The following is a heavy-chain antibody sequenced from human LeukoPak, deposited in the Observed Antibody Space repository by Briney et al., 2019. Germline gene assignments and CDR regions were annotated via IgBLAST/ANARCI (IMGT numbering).Heavy chain of an antibody. V-gene: IGHV3-21*01. J-gene: IGHJ5*02. CDR2: ISSSSSYI. CDR1: GFTYSSYS. D-gene: IGHD3-3*01. CDR3: ARDPGFYHFWSGYPEALGWFDP. Sequence: GGSLRLSCTASGFTYSSYSMNWVRQAPGKGLEWVSSISSSSSYIYYADSVKGRFTISRDNAKNSLYRQMNSLRAEDTAVYYCARDPGFYHFWSGYPEALGWFDPWGQGTLVTVSS.